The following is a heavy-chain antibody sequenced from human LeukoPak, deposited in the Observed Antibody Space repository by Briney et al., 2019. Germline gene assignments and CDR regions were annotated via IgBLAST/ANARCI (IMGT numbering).Heavy chain of an antibody. Sequence: PGGSLRLSCAASGFTFRNYGMAWVRPIPGKGLEWVSAISASASSTYYTDSVKGRFPISRDNSKNTLYPQMSSLRAEDTAVYYCTKEAGAEGATWNIDSWGQGTLVTVSS. CDR3: TKEAGAEGATWNIDS. D-gene: IGHD1/OR15-1a*01. CDR1: GFTFRNYG. J-gene: IGHJ4*02. V-gene: IGHV3-23*01. CDR2: ISASASST.